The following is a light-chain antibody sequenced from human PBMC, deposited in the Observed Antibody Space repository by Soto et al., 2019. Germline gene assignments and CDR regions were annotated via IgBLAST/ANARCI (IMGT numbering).Light chain of an antibody. V-gene: IGKV3-20*01. CDR3: QQYGSSPRT. Sequence: EIVLTQSPGPLSLSPGERATLSCRASQTVTNNYLAWYQQKLGQAPRLLIYGTSRRATGIPDRFSGSGSGTDFTLTISRLEPEDFAVYYCQQYGSSPRTFGQGTKVDI. CDR2: GTS. J-gene: IGKJ1*01. CDR1: QTVTNNY.